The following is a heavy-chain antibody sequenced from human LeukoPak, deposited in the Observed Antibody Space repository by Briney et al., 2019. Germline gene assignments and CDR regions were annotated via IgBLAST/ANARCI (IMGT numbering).Heavy chain of an antibody. D-gene: IGHD5-18*01. Sequence: GESLKISCKGSGRSFTSYWIGWVRQLPGKGLEWMGIIYPGGSDTRYSPSFQGQVTISADKSISTAYLQWSSLKASDTAMYYCARQGYTYGYDYWGQGTLVTVSS. V-gene: IGHV5-51*01. CDR3: ARQGYTYGYDY. CDR2: IYPGGSDT. J-gene: IGHJ4*02. CDR1: GRSFTSYW.